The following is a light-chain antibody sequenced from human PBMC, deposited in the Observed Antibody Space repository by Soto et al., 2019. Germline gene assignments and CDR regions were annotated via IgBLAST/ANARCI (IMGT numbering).Light chain of an antibody. J-gene: IGLJ2*01. CDR3: SSYTSSSLV. CDR2: DVS. V-gene: IGLV2-14*01. Sequence: QSALTQPASVSGSPGQSITISCTGTSSHVGGYNYVSWYQQHPGKAPKLMIYDVSNRPSGVSNRFSGSKSGNTASLTISGLQAEDEADYYCSSYTSSSLVFGGGTKLTVL. CDR1: SSHVGGYNY.